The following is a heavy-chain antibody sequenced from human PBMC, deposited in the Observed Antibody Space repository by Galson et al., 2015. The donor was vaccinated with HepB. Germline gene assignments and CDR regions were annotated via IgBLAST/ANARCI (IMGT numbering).Heavy chain of an antibody. Sequence: SLRLSCAASGFTFSNYAMNWVRQAPGKGLEWVAHIGGSGGGTYYADSVRGRFTGPRDDSRNTLYLQMNSLRAEDTAIYYCAKDAYSYNQVLDPFDLWGQGTMVTVSS. J-gene: IGHJ3*01. CDR2: IGGSGGGT. V-gene: IGHV3-23*01. CDR1: GFTFSNYA. D-gene: IGHD5-18*01. CDR3: AKDAYSYNQVLDPFDL.